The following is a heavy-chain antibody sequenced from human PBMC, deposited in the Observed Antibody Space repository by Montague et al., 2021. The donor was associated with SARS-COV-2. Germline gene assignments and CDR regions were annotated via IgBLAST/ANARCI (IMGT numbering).Heavy chain of an antibody. J-gene: IGHJ3*02. V-gene: IGHV3-11*01. CDR1: GFTFSDYY. CDR3: ARVRHSYGYLSAFDI. D-gene: IGHD5-18*01. CDR2: ISSSGSTI. Sequence: CLRLSCAASGFTFSDYYMSWIRQAPGKGLEWVSYISSSGSTIYYADSVKGRFTISRDNAKNSLYLQMNSLRAEDTAVYYCARVRHSYGYLSAFDIWGQGTMVTVSS.